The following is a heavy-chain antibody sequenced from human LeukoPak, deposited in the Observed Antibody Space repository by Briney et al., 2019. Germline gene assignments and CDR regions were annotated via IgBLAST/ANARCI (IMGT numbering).Heavy chain of an antibody. V-gene: IGHV4-59*01. CDR1: GGSLSTYY. J-gene: IGHJ4*02. Sequence: SGTLFLTCTGSGGSLSTYYRSWIRQPPGKGLEWIGYTYHSGSTKYNPSLKSRVTISVDTSKNQFSLKLSSVTAADTAVYYCARDGYSGNDGLWGQGTLVTVSS. D-gene: IGHD5-12*01. CDR2: TYHSGST. CDR3: ARDGYSGNDGL.